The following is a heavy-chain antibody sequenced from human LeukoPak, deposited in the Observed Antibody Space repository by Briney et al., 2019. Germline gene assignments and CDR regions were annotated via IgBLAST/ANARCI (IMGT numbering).Heavy chain of an antibody. Sequence: PGESLRLSCAASGFTFSSYDMHWVRQATGKGLEWVSTIGTAGDTYYPGSVKGRFTISRENAKNSLYLQMNSLRAGDTAVYYCARFGAAAGTDAFDIWGQGTMVTVSS. J-gene: IGHJ3*02. CDR2: IGTAGDT. CDR3: ARFGAAAGTDAFDI. V-gene: IGHV3-13*01. CDR1: GFTFSSYD. D-gene: IGHD6-13*01.